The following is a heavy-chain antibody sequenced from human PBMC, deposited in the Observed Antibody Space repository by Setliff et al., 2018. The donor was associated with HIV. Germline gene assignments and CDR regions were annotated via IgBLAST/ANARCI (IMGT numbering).Heavy chain of an antibody. V-gene: IGHV4-61*02. CDR2: IYTSGST. CDR1: VGSMSSGSYY. D-gene: IGHD6-19*01. J-gene: IGHJ3*01. Sequence: SETLSLTCTVAVGSMSSGSYYWSWIRQPAGKGLEWIGRIYTSGSTNYSPSHKSRVTISLDMSKNQFSLKLRSVTAADTAVYYCASLLAVSGSHAFDVWGQGTRVT. CDR3: ASLLAVSGSHAFDV.